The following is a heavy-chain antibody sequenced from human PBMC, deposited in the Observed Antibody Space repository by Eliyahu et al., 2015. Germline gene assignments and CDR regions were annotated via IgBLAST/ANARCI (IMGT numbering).Heavy chain of an antibody. Sequence: EVQLLESGGGLVQPGGSXXXSXAXSGFTFSTXAXSWVRQAPGMGLQWVSFISASDSSTYYADSVRGRFTISRDNSKSTLYLQMNSLRADDTALYYCAKGGWLDDWGQGTLVTVSS. CDR1: GFTFSTXA. V-gene: IGHV3-23*01. D-gene: IGHD6-19*01. CDR3: AKGGWLDD. CDR2: ISASDSST. J-gene: IGHJ4*02.